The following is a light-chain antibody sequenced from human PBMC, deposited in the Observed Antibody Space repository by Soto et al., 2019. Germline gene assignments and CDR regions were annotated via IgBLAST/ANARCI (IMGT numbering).Light chain of an antibody. CDR1: QDISNY. Sequence: DIQMTQSPSSLSASVGDRVTITCQASQDISNYLNWYQQKPGKAPKLLIYDASNLETGVPSRFSGSVSETDFTFPISSLQPEDIATYYCQQYDNLPITFGQGTRLEIK. CDR3: QQYDNLPIT. CDR2: DAS. J-gene: IGKJ5*01. V-gene: IGKV1-33*01.